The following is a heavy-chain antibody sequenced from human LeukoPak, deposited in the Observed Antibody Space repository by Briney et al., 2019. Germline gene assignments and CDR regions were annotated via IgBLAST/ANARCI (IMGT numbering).Heavy chain of an antibody. CDR2: ISYDGSNK. CDR3: AKDQDPNCGGDCYSFDY. Sequence: GRSLRLSCAASGFTFSSYGMHWVRQAPGKGLELVAVISYDGSNKYYADSVKGRFTISRDNSKNTLYLQMNSLRAEDTAVYYCAKDQDPNCGGDCYSFDYWGQGTLVTVSS. D-gene: IGHD2-21*02. CDR1: GFTFSSYG. J-gene: IGHJ4*02. V-gene: IGHV3-30*18.